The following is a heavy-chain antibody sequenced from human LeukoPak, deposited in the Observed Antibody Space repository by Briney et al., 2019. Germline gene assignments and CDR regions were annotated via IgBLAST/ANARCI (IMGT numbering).Heavy chain of an antibody. D-gene: IGHD1-1*01. CDR1: GFSFSNYA. CDR2: INDAGGST. CDR3: VRRTPAYYFDY. J-gene: IGHJ4*02. Sequence: AGGSLRLSCVASGFSFSNYAMSWVRQAPGKGLEWVSAINDAGGSTCYADSVKGRFSISRDNSKNMLYLQMSSLRAEDTAVYYCVRRTPAYYFDYWGQGTLVTVSS. V-gene: IGHV3-23*01.